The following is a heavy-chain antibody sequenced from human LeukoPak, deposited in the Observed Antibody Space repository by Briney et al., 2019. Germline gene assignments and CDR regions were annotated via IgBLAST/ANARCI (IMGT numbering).Heavy chain of an antibody. CDR2: ISRSGDNT. J-gene: IGHJ5*01. CDR1: GFTFGDYV. Sequence: GGSLRLSCTASGFTFGDYVMSWVRQAPGKGLEWVSLISRSGDNTYYADSVKGRFTISRDNSKNTLYLQMNSLRAEDTALYYCAKALRVRGAPDSWGQGTLITVSS. V-gene: IGHV3-23*01. CDR3: AKALRVRGAPDS. D-gene: IGHD3-10*01.